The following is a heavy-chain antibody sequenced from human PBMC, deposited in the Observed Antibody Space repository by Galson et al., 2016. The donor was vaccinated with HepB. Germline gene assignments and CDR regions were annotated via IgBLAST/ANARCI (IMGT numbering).Heavy chain of an antibody. CDR3: ARGRSLWGSYRLNFSS. Sequence: SETLSLTCAVFDGSFGSYYWTWIRQPPGKGLEWIGEINHSGGTNYNPSLRSRITISVDTSKNQFSLKVNSVKAADTATYYCARGRSLWGSYRLNFSSWGQGTLVTVSS. D-gene: IGHD3-16*02. V-gene: IGHV4-34*01. CDR1: DGSFGSYY. CDR2: INHSGGT. J-gene: IGHJ4*02.